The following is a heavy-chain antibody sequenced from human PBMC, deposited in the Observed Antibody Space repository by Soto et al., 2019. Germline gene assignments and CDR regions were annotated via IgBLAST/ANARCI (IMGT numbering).Heavy chain of an antibody. CDR1: GFSLSTSGVG. CDR3: AHRRITIFENWFDP. J-gene: IGHJ5*02. Sequence: GSGPTLVNPTQTLTLTCTFSGFSLSTSGVGVGWIRQPPGKALEWLALIYWDDDKRYSPSLKSRLTVTKDTSKNQVVLTMTNMDPVDTATYYCAHRRITIFENWFDPWGQGTLVTSPQ. D-gene: IGHD3-3*01. V-gene: IGHV2-5*02. CDR2: IYWDDDK.